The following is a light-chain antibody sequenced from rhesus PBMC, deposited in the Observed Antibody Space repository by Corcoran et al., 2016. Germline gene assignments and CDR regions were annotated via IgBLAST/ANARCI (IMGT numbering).Light chain of an antibody. CDR1: QSISSW. CDR3: QQYSSSPPYS. V-gene: IGKV1-22*01. J-gene: IGKJ2*01. CDR2: TAS. Sequence: DIQMTQSPSSLSASVGDTVTITCRASQSISSWLAWYQQKPGKAPKLLIYTASRLQSGVPSRVSGSVSWTDFTLTISSLQSEDFATYYCQQYSSSPPYSFGQGTKVEIK.